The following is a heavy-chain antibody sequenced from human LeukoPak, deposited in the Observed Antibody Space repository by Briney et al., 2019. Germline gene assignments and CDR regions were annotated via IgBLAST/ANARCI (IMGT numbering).Heavy chain of an antibody. CDR1: GGTFSSYG. D-gene: IGHD3-22*01. J-gene: IGHJ4*02. CDR3: AKSSASYYDSSGYSPY. V-gene: IGHV3-30*02. Sequence: SCKASGGTFSSYGMHWVRQAPGKGLEWVAFIRYDGSNKYYADSVKGRFTISRDNSKNTLYLQMNSLRAEDTAVYYCAKSSASYYDSSGYSPYWGQGTLVTVSS. CDR2: IRYDGSNK.